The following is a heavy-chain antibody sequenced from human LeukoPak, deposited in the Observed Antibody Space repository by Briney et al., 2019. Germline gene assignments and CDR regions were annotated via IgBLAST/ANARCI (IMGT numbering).Heavy chain of an antibody. CDR1: GFTFSSFS. D-gene: IGHD3-22*01. CDR3: ARDLRYYYDSSGYPLRNWFDP. V-gene: IGHV3-21*01. CDR2: ISSSISFI. J-gene: IGHJ5*02. Sequence: PGRSLRLSCAASGFTFSSFSINWVRQAPGKRLECVSSISSSISFIYYADSVKCRFAISRSNATNSLYLQMNRLRAEDTAVYYCARDLRYYYDSSGYPLRNWFDPWGQGTLVTVSS.